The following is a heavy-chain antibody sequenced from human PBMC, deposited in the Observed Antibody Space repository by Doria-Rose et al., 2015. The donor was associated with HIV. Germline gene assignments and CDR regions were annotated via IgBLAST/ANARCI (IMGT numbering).Heavy chain of an antibody. D-gene: IGHD6-13*01. Sequence: QVTLKESGPVLVKPTETLTLTCTVSGVSLSSPGMGVSWIRQPPGKALEWLAHIFSYDDRSYNTSLKSRLTISRGTSKSQVVLTMTDMDPVDTATYYCARIKSSRWYHKYYFDFWGQGTLVIVSA. V-gene: IGHV2-26*01. J-gene: IGHJ4*02. CDR1: GVSLSSPGMG. CDR2: IFSYDDR. CDR3: ARIKSSRWYHKYYFDF.